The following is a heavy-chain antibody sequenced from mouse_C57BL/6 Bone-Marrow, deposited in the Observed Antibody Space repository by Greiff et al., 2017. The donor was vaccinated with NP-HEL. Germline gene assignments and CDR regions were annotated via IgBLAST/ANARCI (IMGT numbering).Heavy chain of an antibody. D-gene: IGHD1-1*01. CDR3: TTGGSSPYAMDY. CDR2: IDPENGDT. J-gene: IGHJ4*01. Sequence: VQLKESGAELVRPGASVKLSCTVSGFNIKDDYMHWVKQRPEQGLEWIGWIDPENGDTESASKFQGKATITADTSYNTAYLQLSSLTSEDTAVYYCTTGGSSPYAMDYWGQGTSVTVSS. V-gene: IGHV14-4*01. CDR1: GFNIKDDY.